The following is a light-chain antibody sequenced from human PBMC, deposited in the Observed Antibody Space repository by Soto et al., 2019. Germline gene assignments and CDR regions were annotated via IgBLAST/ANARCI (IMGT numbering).Light chain of an antibody. V-gene: IGKV3-20*01. CDR3: QQYGSSPLT. CDR2: GAS. Sequence: EIGVTQSPGTLSLSPGERATLSCRASQSVSSSYLAWYQQKPGQAPRLLSYGASSRTTGIPDRFSGSGSGTDFTLTISRLEPEDFAVYFWQQYGSSPLTFGQGTKVEIK. J-gene: IGKJ1*01. CDR1: QSVSSSY.